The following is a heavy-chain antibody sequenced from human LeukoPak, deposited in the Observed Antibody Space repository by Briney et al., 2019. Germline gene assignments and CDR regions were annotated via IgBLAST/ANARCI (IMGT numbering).Heavy chain of an antibody. J-gene: IGHJ1*01. V-gene: IGHV3-9*01. D-gene: IGHD6-19*01. CDR3: ARAYKDRSLAGKKEFFQH. CDR2: ICWNSGTI. CDR1: GFTFDNYA. Sequence: PGGSLRLSCAASGFTFDNYAMNWVRHVPGKGLEWISLICWNSGTIGYADSVKGRFTISRDNANNFLYLQMNSLRAEDTALYYCARAYKDRSLAGKKEFFQHWGQGTLVTVSS.